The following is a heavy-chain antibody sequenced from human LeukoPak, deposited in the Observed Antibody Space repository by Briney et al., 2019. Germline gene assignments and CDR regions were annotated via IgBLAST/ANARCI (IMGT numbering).Heavy chain of an antibody. Sequence: GATVKISCKASGYTFTDYYMHWVQQAPGNGGEWMGRVDPEDGETIYAEKFQGRVTITADTSTDTAYMELSRLRSEDTAVYYCASNRIGFDPWGQGTLVTVSS. V-gene: IGHV1-69-2*01. CDR2: VDPEDGET. CDR3: ASNRIGFDP. CDR1: GYTFTDYY. J-gene: IGHJ5*02. D-gene: IGHD1-14*01.